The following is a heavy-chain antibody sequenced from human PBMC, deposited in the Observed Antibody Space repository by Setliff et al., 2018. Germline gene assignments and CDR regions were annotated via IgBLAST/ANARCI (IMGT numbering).Heavy chain of an antibody. V-gene: IGHV3-20*01. Sequence: LRLSCAASGFTFDKHGMNWVRQAPGKGLEWVSTINWDGKTTAYADSVKGRFTISRDNAKKFLYLHMNSLRDEDTALYHCTRFGDRNGIGIWGQGTMVTVSS. D-gene: IGHD1-26*01. CDR1: GFTFDKHG. J-gene: IGHJ3*02. CDR2: INWDGKTT. CDR3: TRFGDRNGIGI.